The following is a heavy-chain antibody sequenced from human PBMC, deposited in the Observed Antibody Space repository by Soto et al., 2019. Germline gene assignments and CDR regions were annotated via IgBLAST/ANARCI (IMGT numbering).Heavy chain of an antibody. CDR2: SSNSGTFA. J-gene: IGHJ4*02. D-gene: IGHD2-21*02. CDR3: ATDPVAVTGSFIDS. V-gene: IGHV3-11*06. CDR1: GFTFDEYY. Sequence: GGSMILSCAASGFTFDEYYMSWIRKAPGKGLEWISYSSNSGTFARYADSVEGRFIISRDSSKKTAYLQMNSLRGDDTAVYFCATDPVAVTGSFIDSWGQGTLVTVSS.